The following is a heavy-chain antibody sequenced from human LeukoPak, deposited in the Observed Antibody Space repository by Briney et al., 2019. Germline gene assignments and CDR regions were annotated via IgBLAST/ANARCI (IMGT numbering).Heavy chain of an antibody. V-gene: IGHV4-61*08. J-gene: IGHJ4*02. CDR3: ARVGVDTAMVDY. Sequence: KPSETLSLTCTVSGGSISSGDYYWSWIRQPPGKGLEWIGYIYYSGSTNYNPSLKSRVTISVDTSKNQFSLKLRSVTAADTAVYYCARVGVDTAMVDYWGQGTLVTVSS. CDR1: GGSISSGDYY. D-gene: IGHD5-18*01. CDR2: IYYSGST.